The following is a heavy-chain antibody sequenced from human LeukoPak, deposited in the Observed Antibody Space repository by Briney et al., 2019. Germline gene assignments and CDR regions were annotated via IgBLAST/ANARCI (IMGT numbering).Heavy chain of an antibody. V-gene: IGHV3-23*01. CDR3: AKAVGIAGFFQH. D-gene: IGHD6-13*01. Sequence: GSLRLSCAASGFTFSSYAMSWVRQAPGKGLEWVSAISGSGGSTYYADSVKGRFTISRDNSKNTLYLQMNSLRAEDTAVYYCAKAVGIAGFFQHWGQGTLVTVSS. CDR2: ISGSGGST. J-gene: IGHJ1*01. CDR1: GFTFSSYA.